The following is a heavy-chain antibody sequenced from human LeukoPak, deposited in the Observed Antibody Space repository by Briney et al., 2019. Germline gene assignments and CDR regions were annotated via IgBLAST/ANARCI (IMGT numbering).Heavy chain of an antibody. J-gene: IGHJ3*02. V-gene: IGHV3-7*01. CDR1: GFTFSSYW. CDR3: ARKRTAKAFDI. CDR2: IKQDGSEN. D-gene: IGHD2-21*02. Sequence: GGSLRLSCAASGFTFSSYWMSWVRQAPGKGLEWVANIKQDGSENYYVDSVKGRSTISRDNQKTPLYLQMTSLRAEDTAVYYCARKRTAKAFDIWGQGTMVTVSS.